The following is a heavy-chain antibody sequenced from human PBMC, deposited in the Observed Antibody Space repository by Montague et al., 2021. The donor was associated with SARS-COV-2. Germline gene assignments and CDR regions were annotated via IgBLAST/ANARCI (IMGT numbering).Heavy chain of an antibody. V-gene: IGHV3-21*01. CDR1: GLTVSRN. Sequence: SLRLSCAASGLTVSRNSGADRQSTRLNSRHGSTSNAGIGLYKIYADSLKGRFTISRDSARKSLYLQMNSLGAEDTAIYYCARELPYYLDSGSNYYGNAFDVWGQGTLVIVSS. CDR2: NAGIGLYK. CDR3: ARELPYYLDSGSNYYGNAFDV. J-gene: IGHJ3*01. D-gene: IGHD3-22*01.